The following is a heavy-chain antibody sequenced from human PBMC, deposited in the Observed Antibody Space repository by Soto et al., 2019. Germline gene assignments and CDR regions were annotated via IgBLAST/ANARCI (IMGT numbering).Heavy chain of an antibody. Sequence: GPTLVNPTHPLTLTCTFSGFALSTSVMCVRWGRQPPGKCLELLAIVDSANEKYYSRSLKTRLTISKDTSKNQAVLTMTNMEPVDTATYYCARSPPYDSSGYYLGYYGMDVWGQGTKVTVSS. CDR2: VDSANEK. D-gene: IGHD3-22*01. V-gene: IGHV2-70*20. J-gene: IGHJ6*02. CDR1: GFALSTSVMC. CDR3: ARSPPYDSSGYYLGYYGMDV.